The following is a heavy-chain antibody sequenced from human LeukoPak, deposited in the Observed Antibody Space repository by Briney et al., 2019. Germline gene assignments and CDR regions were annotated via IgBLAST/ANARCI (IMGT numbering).Heavy chain of an antibody. J-gene: IGHJ4*02. CDR3: ARDVDIVATIGFDY. V-gene: IGHV3-30-3*01. D-gene: IGHD5-12*01. Sequence: GGSLRLSCAASGFTFSSYAMHWVRQAPGKGLEWVAVISYDGSNKYYADSVKGRFTISRDNSKNTLYLQMNSLRAEDTAVYYCARDVDIVATIGFDYWGQGTLVTASS. CDR2: ISYDGSNK. CDR1: GFTFSSYA.